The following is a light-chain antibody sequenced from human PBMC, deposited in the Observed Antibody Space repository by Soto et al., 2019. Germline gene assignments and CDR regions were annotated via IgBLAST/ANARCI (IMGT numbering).Light chain of an antibody. V-gene: IGKV3-20*01. CDR1: QSVSSYY. Sequence: IVLTQSPGTLSLSPGERATLSCRASQSVSSYYLAWYQQKPGQAPRLLIYAASSRATGVPDRFSGGGSGTDFTLTISRLEPEDFAVYYCQQCGSSPWTLGQGTKVEIK. J-gene: IGKJ1*01. CDR2: AAS. CDR3: QQCGSSPWT.